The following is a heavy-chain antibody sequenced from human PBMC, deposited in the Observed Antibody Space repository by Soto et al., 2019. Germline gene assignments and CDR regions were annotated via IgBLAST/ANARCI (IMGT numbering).Heavy chain of an antibody. CDR2: ISGSGGST. Sequence: QPGGSLRLSCAASGFTFSSYAMSWVRQAPGKGLEWVSAISGSGGSTYYADSVKGRFTISRDNSKNTLYLQMNSLRAEDTAVYYCAKGPLARFLEWLLENYFDYWGQGTLVTVSS. CDR1: GFTFSSYA. CDR3: AKGPLARFLEWLLENYFDY. V-gene: IGHV3-23*01. J-gene: IGHJ4*02. D-gene: IGHD3-3*01.